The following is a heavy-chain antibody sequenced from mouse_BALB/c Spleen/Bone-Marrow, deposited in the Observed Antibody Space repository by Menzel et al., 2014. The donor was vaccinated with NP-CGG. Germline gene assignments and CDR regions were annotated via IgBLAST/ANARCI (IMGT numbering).Heavy chain of an antibody. V-gene: IGHV5-12-2*01. CDR2: ISNGGGST. Sequence: EVMLVESGGGLVQPGGSPKLSCAASGFTFSSYTMSWVRQTPEKRLEWVAYISNGGGSTYYPDTVKGRFTISRDNAKNTLYLQMSSLKSEDTAMYYCARGGYYFDYWGQGTTLTVSS. CDR1: GFTFSSYT. J-gene: IGHJ2*01. CDR3: ARGGYYFDY.